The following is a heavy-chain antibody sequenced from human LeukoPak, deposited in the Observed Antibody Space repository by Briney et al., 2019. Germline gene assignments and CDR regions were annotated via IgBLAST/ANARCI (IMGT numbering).Heavy chain of an antibody. D-gene: IGHD4-17*01. Sequence: ASVKVSCKASGGTFSSYAISWVRQAPGQGLEWMGWINPNSGGTNYAQKFQGRVTMTRDTSISTAYMELSRLRSDDTAVYYCAGDDYGDYGEWFDPWGQGTLVTVSS. CDR1: GGTFSSYA. J-gene: IGHJ5*02. CDR2: INPNSGGT. CDR3: AGDDYGDYGEWFDP. V-gene: IGHV1-2*02.